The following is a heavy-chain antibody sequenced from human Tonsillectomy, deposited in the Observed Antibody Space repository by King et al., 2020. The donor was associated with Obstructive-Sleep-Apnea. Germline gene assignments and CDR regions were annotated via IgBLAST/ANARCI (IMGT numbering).Heavy chain of an antibody. D-gene: IGHD4-17*01. Sequence: VQLVESGGGVVQPGRSLRLSCAASGFTFSSYGIHWVRQAPGKGLEWVAFIRNDGRIKYYADSVKGRFTISRDNSKDTLYLRMNNLRAEDTAVYYCAKDRGDYIPDYFDYWGQGTLVTVSS. CDR1: GFTFSSYG. V-gene: IGHV3-30*02. J-gene: IGHJ4*02. CDR3: AKDRGDYIPDYFDY. CDR2: IRNDGRIK.